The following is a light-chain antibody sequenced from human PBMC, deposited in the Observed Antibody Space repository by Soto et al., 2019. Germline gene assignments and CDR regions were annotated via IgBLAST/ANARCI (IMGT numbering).Light chain of an antibody. CDR1: QSVSSNS. CDR2: GAS. J-gene: IGKJ1*01. V-gene: IGKV3-20*01. CDR3: HQYGKSPRT. Sequence: EIVLTRSPGTLSLSPGERATLSCRASQSVSSNSLAWYQQKPGQAPRLLIYGASSRATGIPDRFSASGSGTDFTLTISRLEPEDFALYYCHQYGKSPRTFGQGTKVEI.